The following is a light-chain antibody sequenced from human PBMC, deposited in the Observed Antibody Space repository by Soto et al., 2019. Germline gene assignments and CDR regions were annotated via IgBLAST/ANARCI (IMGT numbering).Light chain of an antibody. CDR1: QSLSIN. CDR2: GAS. J-gene: IGKJ1*01. CDR3: QQYNKWPQT. Sequence: EIAMMQSPATLSVSPGEGAALSCRASQSLSINLAWYQQRPGQAPRLLIYGASTRATGVPTRFSGSGSGTEFTLTISSLQSEDLAVYHCQQYNKWPQTFGQGTKVDI. V-gene: IGKV3-15*01.